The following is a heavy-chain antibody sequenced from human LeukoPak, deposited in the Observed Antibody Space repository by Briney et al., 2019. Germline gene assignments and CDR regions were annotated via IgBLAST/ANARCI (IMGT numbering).Heavy chain of an antibody. V-gene: IGHV4-4*09. Sequence: SETLSLICTVSGGSIGTYYWSWIRQPPGKGLEWIGYIYASGSTNYNPSLKSRVTISVDTSKNQFSLKLSSVTAADTAVYYCARHRGGGGPVFDYWGQGTLVTVSS. CDR1: GGSIGTYY. CDR3: ARHRGGGGPVFDY. CDR2: IYASGST. J-gene: IGHJ4*02. D-gene: IGHD3-16*01.